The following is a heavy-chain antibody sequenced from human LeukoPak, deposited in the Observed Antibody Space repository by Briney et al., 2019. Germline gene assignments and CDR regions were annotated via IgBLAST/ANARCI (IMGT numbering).Heavy chain of an antibody. V-gene: IGHV1-8*01. Sequence: EASVKVSCKASGYTFTSYDINWVRQATGQGLEWMGWMNPNSGNTGYAQKFQGRVTMTRNTSISTAYMELSSLRSEDTAVYYCARGERVWIFGVVISNWFDPWGQGTLVIVSS. CDR2: MNPNSGNT. D-gene: IGHD3-3*01. J-gene: IGHJ5*02. CDR1: GYTFTSYD. CDR3: ARGERVWIFGVVISNWFDP.